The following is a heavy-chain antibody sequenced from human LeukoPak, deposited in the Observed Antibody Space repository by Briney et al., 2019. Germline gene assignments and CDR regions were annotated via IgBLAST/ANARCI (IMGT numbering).Heavy chain of an antibody. D-gene: IGHD1-26*01. CDR1: GFTFSSYW. CDR2: IKQDGSEK. Sequence: GGSLRLSCAASGFTFSSYWMSWVRQAPGKGLEWVANIKQDGSEKYYVDSVNCRFTISRDNAKHSLYLQMNSLRDEDTAVYYCARRRYSGSSQHFDYWGQGTLVTVSS. V-gene: IGHV3-7*01. CDR3: ARRRYSGSSQHFDY. J-gene: IGHJ4*02.